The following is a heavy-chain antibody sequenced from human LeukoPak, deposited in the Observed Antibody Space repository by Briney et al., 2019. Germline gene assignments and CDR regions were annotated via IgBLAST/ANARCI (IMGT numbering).Heavy chain of an antibody. V-gene: IGHV4-34*01. J-gene: IGHJ4*02. D-gene: IGHD3-3*01. Sequence: KPSETLSLTCAVNGGFFSNYYWSWIRQPPGKGLDWIGEIKHSGSTNYNPSLKSRVTISVDTSKNQFSLRLSSVTAADTAVYYCATHSDFWSGFPPFDFWGPGALVTVSS. CDR1: GGFFSNYY. CDR2: IKHSGST. CDR3: ATHSDFWSGFPPFDF.